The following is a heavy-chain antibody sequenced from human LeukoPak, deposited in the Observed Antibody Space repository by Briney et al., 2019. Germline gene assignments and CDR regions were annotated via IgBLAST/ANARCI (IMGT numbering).Heavy chain of an antibody. Sequence: GGSLRLSCAASGFTFSSYTMNWVRQAPGKGVEWVSSISSSSSYIYYADSMKGRFTISRDNAKNSLYLQMNSLRAEDTALYYCAKDRAFGQFLWGNDYWGQGTLVTVSS. CDR1: GFTFSSYT. J-gene: IGHJ4*02. D-gene: IGHD3-10*01. V-gene: IGHV3-21*01. CDR3: AKDRAFGQFLWGNDY. CDR2: ISSSSSYI.